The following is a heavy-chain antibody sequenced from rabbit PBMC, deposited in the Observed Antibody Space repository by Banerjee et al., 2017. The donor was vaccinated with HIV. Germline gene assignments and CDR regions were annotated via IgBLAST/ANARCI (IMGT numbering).Heavy chain of an antibody. V-gene: IGHV1S40*01. J-gene: IGHJ4*01. D-gene: IGHD6-1*01. CDR2: IYAGSSGGT. CDR3: ARETGYAGYGYAHFNL. Sequence: QQLEESGGGLVKPGGTLTLTCKASGIDFTSYYYMCWVRQAPGKGLEWIACIYAGSSGGTYYASWAKGRFTISKTSSTTVTLQMTSLTAADTATYFCARETGYAGYGYAHFNLWGPGTLVTVS. CDR1: GIDFTSYYY.